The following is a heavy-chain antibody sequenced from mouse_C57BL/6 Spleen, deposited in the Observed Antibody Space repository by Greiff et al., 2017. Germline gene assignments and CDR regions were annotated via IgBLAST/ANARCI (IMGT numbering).Heavy chain of an antibody. CDR1: GYAFSSYW. D-gene: IGHD1-1*01. V-gene: IGHV1-80*01. Sequence: LEESGAELVKPGASVKISCKASGYAFSSYWMNWVKQRPGKGLEWIGQIYPGDGDTNYNGKFKGKATLTADKSSSTAYMQLSSLTSEDSAVYFCARSNYGSLYAMDYWGQGTSVTVSS. J-gene: IGHJ4*01. CDR3: ARSNYGSLYAMDY. CDR2: IYPGDGDT.